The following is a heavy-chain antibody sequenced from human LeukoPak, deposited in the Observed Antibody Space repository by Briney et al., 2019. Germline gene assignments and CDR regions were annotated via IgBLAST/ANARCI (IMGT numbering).Heavy chain of an antibody. CDR1: GFTFSSYA. V-gene: IGHV3-30*04. CDR3: VAATRVYYFDY. CDR2: ISYDGSNK. J-gene: IGHJ4*02. Sequence: GGSLRLSCAASGFTFSSYAMHWVRQAPGKGLEWVAVISYDGSNKYYADSVKGRFTISRDNSKNTLYPQMNSLRAEDTAVYYCVAATRVYYFDYWGQGTLVTVSS. D-gene: IGHD2-15*01.